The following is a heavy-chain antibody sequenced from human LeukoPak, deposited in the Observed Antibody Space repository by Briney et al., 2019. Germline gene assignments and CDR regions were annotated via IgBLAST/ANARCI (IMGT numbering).Heavy chain of an antibody. V-gene: IGHV3-23*01. D-gene: IGHD2-15*01. CDR1: GFTLSSYA. CDR2: ISDTGNT. CDR3: AKAPVTTCRGAFCYPFDY. Sequence: GGSLRLSCAASGFTLSSYAMSWVRQAAGKGLEWVSAISDTGNTYHAASVKGRFTISRDSSKNTLFLQMNRLRPEDAAVYYCAKAPVTTCRGAFCYPFDYWGRGTLVTVSS. J-gene: IGHJ4*02.